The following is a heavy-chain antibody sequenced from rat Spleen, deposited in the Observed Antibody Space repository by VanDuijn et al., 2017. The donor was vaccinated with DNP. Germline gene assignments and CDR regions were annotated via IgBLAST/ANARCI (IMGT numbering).Heavy chain of an antibody. V-gene: IGHV5-29*01. CDR1: GFTFSDCY. CDR2: IIYNGTST. Sequence: EVQLVESDGGLVQPGRSLKVSCAASGFTFSDCYMAWVRQAPTKGLEWVSTIIYNGTSTYYRASVKCQFTISRDNAKTTLYLQMDSRRSEDTATYSCVRIGAVTGTFDYWGQGVMVTVSS. J-gene: IGHJ2*01. D-gene: IGHD5-1*01. CDR3: VRIGAVTGTFDY.